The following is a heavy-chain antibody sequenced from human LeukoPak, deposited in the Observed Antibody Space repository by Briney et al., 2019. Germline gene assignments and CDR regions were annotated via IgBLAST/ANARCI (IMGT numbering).Heavy chain of an antibody. V-gene: IGHV3-30-3*01. D-gene: IGHD3-9*01. J-gene: IGHJ3*02. CDR1: GFTFSSYA. Sequence: PGRSLRLSCAASGFTFSSYAMHWVRQAPGKGLEWVAVISYDGSNKYYADSVKGRFTISRDNSKNTLYLQMNSLRAEDTAVYYCASFGLTGYYRWDAFDIWGQGTMVTVSS. CDR2: ISYDGSNK. CDR3: ASFGLTGYYRWDAFDI.